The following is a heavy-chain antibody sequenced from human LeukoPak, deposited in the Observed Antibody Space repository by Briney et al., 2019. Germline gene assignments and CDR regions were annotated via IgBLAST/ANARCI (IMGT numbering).Heavy chain of an antibody. CDR2: INHSGST. J-gene: IGHJ4*02. D-gene: IGHD1-26*01. CDR1: GGSFSGYY. Sequence: SETLSLTCAVYGGSFSGYYWSWIRQPPGKGLEWIGEINHSGSTNYNPSLKSRVTISVDTSKNQFSLKLSSATAADTAVYYCARGGGEVGATVRVFDYWGQGTLVTVSS. CDR3: ARGGGEVGATVRVFDY. V-gene: IGHV4-34*01.